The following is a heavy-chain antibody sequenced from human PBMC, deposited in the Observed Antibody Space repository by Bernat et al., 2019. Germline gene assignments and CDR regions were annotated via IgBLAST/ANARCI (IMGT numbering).Heavy chain of an antibody. Sequence: EVQLVESGGGLVQPGGSLRLSCAASGFTFSSYDMHWVRQAPGKGLDWVSTITTAGDTYYPGSVKGRFTISREKAKNSLYLQMNTLRAEDTAVYYCAREGTTVTKGALDIWGQGTMVTVSS. CDR2: ITTAGDT. J-gene: IGHJ3*02. D-gene: IGHD4-17*01. CDR1: GFTFSSYD. CDR3: AREGTTVTKGALDI. V-gene: IGHV3-13*01.